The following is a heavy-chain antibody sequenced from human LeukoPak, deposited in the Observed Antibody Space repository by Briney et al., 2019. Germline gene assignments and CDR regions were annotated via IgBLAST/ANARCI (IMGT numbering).Heavy chain of an antibody. Sequence: PGGSLRLSCAASGFTVSSNYMSRVRQAPGKGLEWVSVIYSGGSTYYADSVKGRFTISRDNSKNTLYLQMNSLRAEDTAVYYCARSGGGSCPCFDYWGQGTLVTVSS. CDR3: ARSGGGSCPCFDY. CDR1: GFTVSSNY. V-gene: IGHV3-53*01. J-gene: IGHJ4*02. CDR2: IYSGGST. D-gene: IGHD2-15*01.